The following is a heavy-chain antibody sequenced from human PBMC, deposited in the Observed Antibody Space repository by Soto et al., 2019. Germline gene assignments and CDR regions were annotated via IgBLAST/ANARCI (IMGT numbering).Heavy chain of an antibody. D-gene: IGHD3-10*01. V-gene: IGHV1-46*01. CDR3: ARDPHYYYGSGSVCYCGMDV. J-gene: IGHJ6*02. Sequence: GASVKVSCKASGYTFTSYYMHWVRQAPGQGLEWMGIINPSGGSTSYAQKFQGRVTMTRDTSTSTVYMELSSLRSEDTAVYYCARDPHYYYGSGSVCYCGMDVWGQGTTVTVSS. CDR1: GYTFTSYY. CDR2: INPSGGST.